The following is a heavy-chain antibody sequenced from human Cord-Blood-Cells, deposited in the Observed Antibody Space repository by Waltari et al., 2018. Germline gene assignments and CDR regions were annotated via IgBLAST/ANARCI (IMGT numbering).Heavy chain of an antibody. V-gene: IGHV1-2*02. J-gene: IGHJ4*02. D-gene: IGHD6-13*01. CDR2: INPNSGGT. CDR1: GYTCTGYY. Sequence: QVQLVQSGAEVKKPGASVKVSCKASGYTCTGYYMHGVRQAPGQGLEWMGVINPNSGGTNYSQKFQGRVTMTRDTSISTAYMELSRLRSDDTAVYYCARGKYSSSCPDYWGQGTLVTVSS. CDR3: ARGKYSSSCPDY.